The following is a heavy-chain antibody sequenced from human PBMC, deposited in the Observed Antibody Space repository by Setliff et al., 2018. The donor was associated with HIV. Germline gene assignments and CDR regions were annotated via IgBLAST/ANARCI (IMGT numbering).Heavy chain of an antibody. J-gene: IGHJ3*02. CDR3: ARAGAYGDYVGAFDI. Sequence: ASVKVSCKASGYTFTSYAMHWVRQAPGQRLEWMGWINAGNGNTKYSQKFQGRVTITRDTSASTAYMELSSLRSEDTAVYYCARAGAYGDYVGAFDIWGQGTMVTVS. D-gene: IGHD4-17*01. CDR1: GYTFTSYA. CDR2: INAGNGNT. V-gene: IGHV1-3*01.